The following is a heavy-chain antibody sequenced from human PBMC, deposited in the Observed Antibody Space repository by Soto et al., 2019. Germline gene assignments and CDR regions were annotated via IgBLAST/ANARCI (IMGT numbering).Heavy chain of an antibody. V-gene: IGHV3-30*03. CDR2: MLNDGINR. Sequence: GGSLRLSCAVSGFTSSHYGMHWVRQAPGQGLEWVAVMLNDGINRYYIDSVKGRFTISTDNSRNTVYLQMNSLRVDDTAVYYCARGRGGGYKPGIDYFDRWGPETLLTVSS. D-gene: IGHD5-12*01. CDR3: ARGRGGGYKPGIDYFDR. CDR1: GFTSSHYG. J-gene: IGHJ4*02.